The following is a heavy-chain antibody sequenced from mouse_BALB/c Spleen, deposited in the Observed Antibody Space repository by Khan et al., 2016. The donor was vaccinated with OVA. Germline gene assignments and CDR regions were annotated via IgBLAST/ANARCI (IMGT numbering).Heavy chain of an antibody. CDR3: ARGGNSYFDY. Sequence: VQLKESGPGLVKPSQSLSLTCTVTGYSITSDYAWNWIRQFPGNKLEWMGYISYSGSTSYNPSLKSRISITRDTSKNQFFLQLNSVTTEDTATYYCARGGNSYFDYWGQGTTLTVSS. J-gene: IGHJ2*01. V-gene: IGHV3-2*02. CDR2: ISYSGST. CDR1: GYSITSDYA.